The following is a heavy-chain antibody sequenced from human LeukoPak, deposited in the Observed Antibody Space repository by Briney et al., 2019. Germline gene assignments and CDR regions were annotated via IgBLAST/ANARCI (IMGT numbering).Heavy chain of an antibody. CDR3: ARGFGYCSGGSCYLGIFDY. D-gene: IGHD2-15*01. Sequence: SETLSLTCTVSGGSISSYYWSWIRQPPGKGLEWIGYIYYSGSTNYNPSLKSRVTISVDTSKNQFSLKLSSVTAADTAVYYCARGFGYCSGGSCYLGIFDYWGQGTLVTVSS. J-gene: IGHJ4*02. CDR2: IYYSGST. V-gene: IGHV4-59*12. CDR1: GGSISSYY.